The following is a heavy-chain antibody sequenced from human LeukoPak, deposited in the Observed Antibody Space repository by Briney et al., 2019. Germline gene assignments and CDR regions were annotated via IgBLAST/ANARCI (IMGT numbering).Heavy chain of an antibody. V-gene: IGHV3-30*18. CDR3: AKAGEQWLVNDY. J-gene: IGHJ4*02. CDR1: GFNFSSYG. Sequence: GGSLRLSCAASGFNFSSYGMHWVRQAPGKGLEWVAVISYDGSNKYYADSVKGRFTISRDNSKNTLYLQMNSLRAEDTAVYYCAKAGEQWLVNDYWGQGTLVTVSS. D-gene: IGHD6-19*01. CDR2: ISYDGSNK.